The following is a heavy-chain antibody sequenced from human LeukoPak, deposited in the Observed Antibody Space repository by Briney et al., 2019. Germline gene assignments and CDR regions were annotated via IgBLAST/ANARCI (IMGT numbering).Heavy chain of an antibody. J-gene: IGHJ4*02. CDR2: MYFSGNT. V-gene: IGHV4-39*01. CDR3: ARHVVAATLGDFDY. D-gene: IGHD2-15*01. Sequence: SETLSLTCTVSGGSISSRNHYWGWIRQPPGKGLKWIGSMYFSGNTYYNPSLKSRVTISVDTSKNQFSLKLSSVTAADTAVYYCARHVVAATLGDFDYWGQGTLVTVSS. CDR1: GGSISSRNHY.